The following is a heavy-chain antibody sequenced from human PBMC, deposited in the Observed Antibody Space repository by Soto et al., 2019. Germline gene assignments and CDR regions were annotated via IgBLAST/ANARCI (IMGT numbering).Heavy chain of an antibody. CDR2: IIPISGTV. D-gene: IGHD2-2*01. CDR1: GGTFSSYA. Sequence: QVQLVQSVAEVKKPGSSVKVSCKASGGTFSSYAISWVRQAPGQGLEWIGGIIPISGTVNYAQKFQGRGKITADESTSTADMELSSLRSEDTAVYYCATSQGSSTSLQIYYYYYYGMDVRCQGTTVTVSS. V-gene: IGHV1-69*01. J-gene: IGHJ6*02. CDR3: ATSQGSSTSLQIYYYYYYGMDV.